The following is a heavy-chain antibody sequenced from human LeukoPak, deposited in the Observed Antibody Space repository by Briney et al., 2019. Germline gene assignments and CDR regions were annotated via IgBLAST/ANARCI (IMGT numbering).Heavy chain of an antibody. CDR3: ARVSVGYCSSTSCYSTRPLNWFDP. D-gene: IGHD2-2*03. Sequence: SETLSLTCTVSGGSISSYYWSWIRQPPGKGLEWIWYIYYSGSTNYNPSLKSRVTISVDTSKNQFSLKLSSVTAADTAVYYCARVSVGYCSSTSCYSTRPLNWFDPWGQGTLVTVSS. J-gene: IGHJ5*02. CDR2: IYYSGST. CDR1: GGSISSYY. V-gene: IGHV4-59*01.